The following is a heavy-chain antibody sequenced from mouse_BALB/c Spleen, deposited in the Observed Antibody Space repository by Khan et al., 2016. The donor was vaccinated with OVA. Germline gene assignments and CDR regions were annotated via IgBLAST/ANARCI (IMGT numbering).Heavy chain of an antibody. CDR2: IWAGGGT. CDR3: ARDYDPFAY. D-gene: IGHD2-3*01. V-gene: IGHV2-9*02. Sequence: VQLQESGPGLVAPSQSLSITCTVSGFSLTRYGVHWVRQPQGKGLEWLGVIWAGGGTDYNSAIMSRLNIPKENYTTQVFLNMNSLQTDDTAMYYRARDYDPFAYWGQGMLVTVAA. CDR1: GFSLTRYG. J-gene: IGHJ3*01.